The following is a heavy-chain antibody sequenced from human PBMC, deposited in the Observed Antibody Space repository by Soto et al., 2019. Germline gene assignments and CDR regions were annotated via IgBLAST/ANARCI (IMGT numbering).Heavy chain of an antibody. Sequence: PWGSLRLSCAASGFTFSSYSMNWGRQAPGKGLEWVSSISSSSSYIYYADSVKGRFTISRGNAKNSLYLQMNSLRAEDTAVSYCPRAQGQLVTDYGMDVWGKGTTVTVSS. D-gene: IGHD6-6*01. J-gene: IGHJ6*04. CDR1: GFTFSSYS. CDR3: PRAQGQLVTDYGMDV. V-gene: IGHV3-21*01. CDR2: ISSSSSYI.